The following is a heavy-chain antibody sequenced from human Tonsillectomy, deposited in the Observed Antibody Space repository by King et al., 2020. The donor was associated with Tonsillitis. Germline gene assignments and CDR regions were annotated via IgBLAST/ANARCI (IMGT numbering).Heavy chain of an antibody. V-gene: IGHV1-18*01. D-gene: IGHD3-3*01. CDR2: ISAYNGNT. CDR3: ARDHPTYYDFWSDSSFDY. J-gene: IGHJ4*02. Sequence: QLVQSGGEVKKPGASVKVSCKASGYIFSNFVVSWVRQAPGQRPEWRGWISAYNGNTNYAQKVQGRVTLTTDTSTGTAYMELRSLRSDDTAVYYCARDHPTYYDFWSDSSFDYWGQGTLVIVSS. CDR1: GYIFSNFV.